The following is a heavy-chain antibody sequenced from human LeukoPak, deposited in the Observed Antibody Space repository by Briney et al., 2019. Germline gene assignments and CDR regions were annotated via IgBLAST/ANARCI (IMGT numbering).Heavy chain of an antibody. J-gene: IGHJ5*02. Sequence: KPGGSLRLSCAASGFTFSDYYMSWIRQAPGKGLEWVSYISSRGDTIYYTDSVKGRFTISRDDAKNSLYLQMNSLRAEDTAVYYCARTGGPQLWLTWGQGTLVTVSS. CDR2: ISSRGDTI. D-gene: IGHD5-18*01. V-gene: IGHV3-11*04. CDR3: ARTGGPQLWLT. CDR1: GFTFSDYY.